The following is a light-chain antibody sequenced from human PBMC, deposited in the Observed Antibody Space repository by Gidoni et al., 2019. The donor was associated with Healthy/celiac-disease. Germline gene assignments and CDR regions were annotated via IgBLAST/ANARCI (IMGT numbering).Light chain of an antibody. J-gene: IGKJ4*01. CDR3: QQYDNLLT. CDR2: DAS. V-gene: IGKV1-33*01. Sequence: DKKMTQSPSSLSASVGDRVTITCQASQDMSNYLNWYQQKPGKAPKLLIYDASNLETGVPSRFSGSGSGTDFTFTISSLQPEDIATYYCQQYDNLLTFGGGTKVEIK. CDR1: QDMSNY.